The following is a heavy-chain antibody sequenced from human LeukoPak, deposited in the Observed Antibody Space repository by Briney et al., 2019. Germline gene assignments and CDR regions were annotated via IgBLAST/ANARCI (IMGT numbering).Heavy chain of an antibody. J-gene: IGHJ4*02. CDR1: GFTVGSNY. CDR2: IHSGDST. Sequence: GGSLRLSCAASGFTVGSNYMSWVRQAPGKGLERVSGIHSGDSTYYADSVKGRITISRDNSKNMLYLQMNSLRAEDTAVYHCARASGGYYDSSGSFDYWGQGTLVTVSS. V-gene: IGHV3-53*01. CDR3: ARASGGYYDSSGSFDY. D-gene: IGHD3-22*01.